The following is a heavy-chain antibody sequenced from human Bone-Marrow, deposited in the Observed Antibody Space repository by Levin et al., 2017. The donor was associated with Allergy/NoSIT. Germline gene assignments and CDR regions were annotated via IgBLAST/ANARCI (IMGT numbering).Heavy chain of an antibody. Sequence: GGSLRLSCAASGFTFGDYAMYWVRQPPGKGLEWVSCINWNSGSIGYADSVKGRFTISRDNAKNSLYLQMNSLRPEDTALYYCAKGYSSGRYGAFDMWGQGTMVTVSS. CDR1: GFTFGDYA. CDR3: AKGYSSGRYGAFDM. J-gene: IGHJ3*02. CDR2: INWNSGSI. D-gene: IGHD6-19*01. V-gene: IGHV3-9*01.